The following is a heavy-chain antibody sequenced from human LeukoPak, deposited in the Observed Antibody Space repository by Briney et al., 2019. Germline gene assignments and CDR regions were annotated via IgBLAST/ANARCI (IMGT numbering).Heavy chain of an antibody. CDR3: ARHADLSSGSYYRRGFWFDP. Sequence: SETLSLTCTVSGGSISSSSYYWGWIRQPPGKGLEWIGSIYYSGSTYYNPSPKSRVTISVDTSKNQFSLKLSSVTAADTAVYYCARHADLSSGSYYRRGFWFDPWGQGTLVTVSS. V-gene: IGHV4-39*01. CDR1: GGSISSSSYY. J-gene: IGHJ5*02. CDR2: IYYSGST. D-gene: IGHD3-10*01.